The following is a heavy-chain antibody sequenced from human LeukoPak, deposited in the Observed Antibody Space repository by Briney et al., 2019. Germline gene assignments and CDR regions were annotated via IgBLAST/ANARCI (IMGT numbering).Heavy chain of an antibody. CDR2: INHSGST. Sequence: SETLSLTCAVYGGSFSGYYWSWIRQPPGKGLEWLGEINHSGSTNYNPSLKSRVTISVDTSKNQFSLKLSSVTAADTAVYYCARVVSVRGVIRLYYYYYMDAWGKGTTVTVSS. J-gene: IGHJ6*03. D-gene: IGHD3-10*01. CDR1: GGSFSGYY. V-gene: IGHV4-34*01. CDR3: ARVVSVRGVIRLYYYYYMDA.